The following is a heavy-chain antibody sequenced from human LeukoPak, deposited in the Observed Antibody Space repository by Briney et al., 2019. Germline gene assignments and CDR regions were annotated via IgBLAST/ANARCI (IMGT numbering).Heavy chain of an antibody. CDR1: GGSISSSS. V-gene: IGHV4-59*08. J-gene: IGHJ6*02. D-gene: IGHD3-10*01. CDR2: IYYSGTT. Sequence: ASETLSLTCTVSGGSISSSSWSWIRQPPGKGLEWIGYIYYSGTTNYNPSLKSRVTISVDTSKNQFSLKLSSVTAADTAVYHCARQYYYGSGSYYTSDYYYGMDVWGQGTTVTVSS. CDR3: ARQYYYGSGSYYTSDYYYGMDV.